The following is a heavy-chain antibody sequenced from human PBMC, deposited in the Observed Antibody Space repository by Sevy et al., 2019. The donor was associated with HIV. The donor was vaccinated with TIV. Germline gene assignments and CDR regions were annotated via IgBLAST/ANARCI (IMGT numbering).Heavy chain of an antibody. D-gene: IGHD2-21*01. CDR3: AKGDYGGNSVYFDH. J-gene: IGHJ4*02. CDR2: ISGSGGRT. CDR1: GIAFSTYA. Sequence: GGSLRLSCAASGIAFSTYAMFWVRQAPGKGLEWVSGISGSGGRTDYADSVKGRFTISRDNSKNTLFLQMNSLGAEDTAVYSCAKGDYGGNSVYFDHWGQGTQVTVSS. V-gene: IGHV3-23*01.